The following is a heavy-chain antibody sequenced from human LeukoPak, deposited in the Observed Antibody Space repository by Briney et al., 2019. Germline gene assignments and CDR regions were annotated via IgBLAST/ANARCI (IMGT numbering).Heavy chain of an antibody. CDR3: ARDVGATFDY. CDR2: IKQDGSEK. J-gene: IGHJ4*02. CDR1: GFTFSNYW. Sequence: GGSLRLSCAASGFTFSNYWMSWVRQAPGKGLEWVANIKQDGSEKYYVDSVKGRFTISRDNAKNSLYLQMNSLRAEDTAVYYCARDVGATFDYWGQGTLVTVSS. D-gene: IGHD1-26*01. V-gene: IGHV3-7*01.